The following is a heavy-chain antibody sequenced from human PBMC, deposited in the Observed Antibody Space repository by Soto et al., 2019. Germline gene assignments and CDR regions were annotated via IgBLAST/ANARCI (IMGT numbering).Heavy chain of an antibody. CDR1: GGTFSTYV. D-gene: IGHD6-19*01. Sequence: QVRLVQSGAEVKKPGSSANVSCKASGGTFSTYVITWVRQAPGQGLEWMGGIIPFFGTINYAQMFQGRVTITADESTTTAYMELSSLRSEDTAMYYCARGSSGVMSHWGQGTLVTVSS. J-gene: IGHJ4*02. CDR2: IIPFFGTI. CDR3: ARGSSGVMSH. V-gene: IGHV1-69*01.